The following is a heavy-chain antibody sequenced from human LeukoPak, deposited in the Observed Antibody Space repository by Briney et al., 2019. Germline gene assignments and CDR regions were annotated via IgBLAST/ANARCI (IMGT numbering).Heavy chain of an antibody. CDR2: IYYSGST. CDR1: CDFASSYY. D-gene: IGHD3-10*01. J-gene: IGHJ1*01. Sequence: SETLPLTCTVSCDFASSYYWRWIRQPPGKGLEWIGYIYYSGSTNYNPSLRGRVTISVDTSKNQFSLKLTSVTAADTALYYCATSPRGTEYFHHWGQGTLVTVSS. CDR3: ATSPRGTEYFHH. V-gene: IGHV4-59*08.